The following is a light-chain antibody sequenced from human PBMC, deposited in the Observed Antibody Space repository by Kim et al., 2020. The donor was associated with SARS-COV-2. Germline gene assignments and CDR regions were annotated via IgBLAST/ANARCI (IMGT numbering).Light chain of an antibody. Sequence: SYELTQPPSVSVSPGQTARITCSGDKLGDKYVSWYQQKPGQSPVLVMYQNKKRPSGTPERFSGSNSGNTATLIIGGTPAMDEADYYCQAWDISTLVFGEGTQLTVL. CDR2: QNK. J-gene: IGLJ2*01. V-gene: IGLV3-1*01. CDR3: QAWDISTLV. CDR1: KLGDKY.